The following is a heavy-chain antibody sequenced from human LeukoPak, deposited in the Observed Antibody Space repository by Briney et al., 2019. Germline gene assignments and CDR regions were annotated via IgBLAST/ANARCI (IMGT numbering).Heavy chain of an antibody. CDR3: ARTVLLWFGTCYYYYMDV. CDR1: GYSISSGYY. CDR2: IYHSGST. J-gene: IGHJ6*03. Sequence: PSETLPLTCAVSGYSISSGYYWGWIRQPPGKGLEWIGSIYHSGSTYYNPSLKSRVTISVDTSKNQFSLKLSSVTAADTAVYYCARTVLLWFGTCYYYYMDVWGKGTTVTVSS. V-gene: IGHV4-38-2*01. D-gene: IGHD3-10*01.